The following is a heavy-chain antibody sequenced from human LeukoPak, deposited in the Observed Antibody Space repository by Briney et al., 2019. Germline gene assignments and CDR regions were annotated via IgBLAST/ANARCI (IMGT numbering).Heavy chain of an antibody. CDR3: ARHSRHSYGSWDY. CDR1: GGSISSYY. J-gene: IGHJ4*02. Sequence: PSETLSLTRTVSGGSISSYYWSWVRQPPGKGLEWIGYIYYSGSTNYNPSLKSRVTISVDTSKNQFSLKLSSVTAADTAVYYCARHSRHSYGSWDYWGQGTLVTVSS. D-gene: IGHD5-18*01. CDR2: IYYSGST. V-gene: IGHV4-59*08.